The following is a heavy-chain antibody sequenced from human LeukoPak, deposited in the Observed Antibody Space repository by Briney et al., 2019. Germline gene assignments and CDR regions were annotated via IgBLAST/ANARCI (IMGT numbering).Heavy chain of an antibody. CDR2: IYYSGST. CDR1: GGSISSYY. V-gene: IGHV4-59*01. CDR3: ARAADIVVVVAAAGAFDI. D-gene: IGHD2-15*01. Sequence: AETLSLTCTVSGGSISSYYCSWIRQPPGKGLEWIGYIYYSGSTNYNRSLKSRVTISVDTCKNQFSLKLSSVTAADTAVYYCARAADIVVVVAAAGAFDIWGQGTMVTVSS. J-gene: IGHJ3*02.